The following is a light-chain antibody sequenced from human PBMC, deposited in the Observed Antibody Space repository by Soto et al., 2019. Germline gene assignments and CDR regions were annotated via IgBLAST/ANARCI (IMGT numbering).Light chain of an antibody. V-gene: IGKV3-11*01. Sequence: EIVLTQSPATLSLSPGERVTLSCRASQSVSGYLAWYQQKPGQAPRLLIYDTSNRAAGIPARFSGSGSGTDFPLTISSLEPEDFAVYYCQQRSNWPLTFGGGTKVEIK. CDR1: QSVSGY. J-gene: IGKJ4*01. CDR2: DTS. CDR3: QQRSNWPLT.